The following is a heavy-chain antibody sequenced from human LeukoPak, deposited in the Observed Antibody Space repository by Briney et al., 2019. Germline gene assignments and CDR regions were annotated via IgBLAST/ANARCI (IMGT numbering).Heavy chain of an antibody. CDR1: GFTFSSCA. V-gene: IGHV3-23*01. CDR3: AKEAVGPYAFDI. Sequence: GGSLRLSCAASGFTFSSCAMSWVRQAPRKGLEWVSGISGSGARTYYADSVKGRFTISRDNSKNTLYLQMNSLRAEDTAVYYCAKEAVGPYAFDIWGQGTMVTVSS. CDR2: ISGSGART. D-gene: IGHD6-19*01. J-gene: IGHJ3*02.